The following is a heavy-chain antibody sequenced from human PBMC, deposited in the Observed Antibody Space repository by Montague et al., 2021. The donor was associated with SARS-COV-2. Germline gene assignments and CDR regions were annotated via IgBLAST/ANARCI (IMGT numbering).Heavy chain of an antibody. J-gene: IGHJ4*02. Sequence: SLRLSCAASGFTFSSYTMHWVRQAPGKGLEWVSVIYSGGSTYYADSVKGRFTISRDNSKNTLYLQMNTLSAEDTAVYYCARGGSGGSCYSPPCYFDYWGQGTLVTVSS. CDR1: GFTFSSYT. V-gene: IGHV3-53*01. CDR3: ARGGSGGSCYSPPCYFDY. CDR2: IYSGGST. D-gene: IGHD2-15*01.